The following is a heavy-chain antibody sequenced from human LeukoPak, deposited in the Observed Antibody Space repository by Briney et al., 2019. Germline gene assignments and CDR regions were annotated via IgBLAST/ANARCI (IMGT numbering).Heavy chain of an antibody. CDR3: AKDRDIVVVPAAVRDY. Sequence: GGSLRLSCAASGFTFSSYATSWVRQAPGKGLEWVSAISGSGGSTYYADSVKGRFTISRDNSKNTLYLQMNSLRAEDTAVYYCAKDRDIVVVPAAVRDYWGQGTLVTVSS. CDR1: GFTFSSYA. J-gene: IGHJ4*02. CDR2: ISGSGGST. D-gene: IGHD2-2*01. V-gene: IGHV3-23*01.